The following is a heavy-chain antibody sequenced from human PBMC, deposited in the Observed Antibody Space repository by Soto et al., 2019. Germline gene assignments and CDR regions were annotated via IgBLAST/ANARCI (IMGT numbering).Heavy chain of an antibody. Sequence: AGGSLRLSCTASGFTFGDYAMSWVRQAPGKGLEWVGFIRSKAYGGTTEYAASVKGRFTISRDDSKSIAYLQMNSLKTEDTAVYYCTREAVTTHYYYGMDVWGQGTTVTVSS. V-gene: IGHV3-49*04. CDR2: IRSKAYGGTT. CDR3: TREAVTTHYYYGMDV. D-gene: IGHD4-4*01. J-gene: IGHJ6*02. CDR1: GFTFGDYA.